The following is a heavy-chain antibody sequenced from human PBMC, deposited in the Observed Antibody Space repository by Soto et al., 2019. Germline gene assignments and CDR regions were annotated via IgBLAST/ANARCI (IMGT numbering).Heavy chain of an antibody. J-gene: IGHJ3*02. D-gene: IGHD2-8*01. Sequence: QAQLVQSGAEVKKPGASVTISCKASGYSFTRKSLIWVRQAPGHGLEWLGCTSPYNGRTEYADHVQGRVTMTRDTATSTANMELRSLRSDATAGYYWARDRYGGNGCDACDIWGQGTMVTGSS. CDR1: GYSFTRKS. CDR3: ARDRYGGNGCDACDI. V-gene: IGHV1-18*01. CDR2: TSPYNGRT.